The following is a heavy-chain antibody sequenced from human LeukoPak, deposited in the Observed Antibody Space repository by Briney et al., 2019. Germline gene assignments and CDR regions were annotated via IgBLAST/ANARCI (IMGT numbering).Heavy chain of an antibody. CDR2: IYYSGST. V-gene: IGHV4-59*01. CDR3: ARTTEGGYTYDYFYYYYMDV. D-gene: IGHD5-18*01. CDR1: GGSISSYY. J-gene: IGHJ6*03. Sequence: PSETLSLTCTVSGGSISSYYWSWIRQPPGKGLEWIGYIYYSGSTNYNPSLKSRVTISVDTSKNQFSLKLSSVTAADAAVYYCARTTEGGYTYDYFYYYYMDVWGKGTTVTISS.